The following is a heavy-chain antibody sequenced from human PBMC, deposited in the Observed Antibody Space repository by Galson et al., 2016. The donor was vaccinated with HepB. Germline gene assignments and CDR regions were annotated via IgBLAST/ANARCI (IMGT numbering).Heavy chain of an antibody. CDR1: GFPFSFYS. CDR2: IERVGSQ. J-gene: IGHJ3*02. D-gene: IGHD1-26*01. V-gene: IGHV3-7*01. Sequence: SLRLSCAASGFPFSFYSMAWVRQAPGKGLEWVASIERVGSQYVDSVTGRFTISRDNTKNSLYLQMNSLRAEDTAIYYWARDPGRTTIEYALDIWGQGTMVTVSS. CDR3: ARDPGRTTIEYALDI.